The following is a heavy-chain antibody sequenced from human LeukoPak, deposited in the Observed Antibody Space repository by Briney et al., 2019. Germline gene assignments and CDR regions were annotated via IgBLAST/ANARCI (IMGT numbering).Heavy chain of an antibody. J-gene: IGHJ4*02. CDR3: AKDPLLGQWLEYFDY. V-gene: IGHV3-30*02. D-gene: IGHD6-19*01. CDR1: GFTFSSYG. CDR2: IRYDGSNK. Sequence: GSLRLSCAASGFTFSSYGMHWVRQAPGKGLEWVAFIRYDGSNKYYADSVKGRFTISRDNSKNTLYLQMNSLRAEDTAVYYCAKDPLLGQWLEYFDYWGQGTLVTVPS.